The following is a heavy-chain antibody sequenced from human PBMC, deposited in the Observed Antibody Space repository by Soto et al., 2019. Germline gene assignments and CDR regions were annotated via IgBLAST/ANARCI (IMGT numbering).Heavy chain of an antibody. CDR2: IYYSGST. J-gene: IGHJ5*02. CDR3: ATYYGGNAGLFHP. Sequence: PSETLSLTCTVSGGSISSYYWSWIRQPPGKGLEWIGYIYYSGSTNYNPSLKSRVTISVDTSKNQFSLKLSSVTAADTAVYYCATYYGGNAGLFHPWGQGTLVTVSS. CDR1: GGSISSYY. D-gene: IGHD4-17*01. V-gene: IGHV4-59*01.